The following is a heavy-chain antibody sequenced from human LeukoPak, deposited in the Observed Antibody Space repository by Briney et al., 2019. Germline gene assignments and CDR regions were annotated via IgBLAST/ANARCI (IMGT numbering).Heavy chain of an antibody. V-gene: IGHV4-39*07. CDR1: GGSISSSSYY. J-gene: IGHJ1*01. CDR3: ARASSSWYQYFQH. CDR2: IYYSGST. Sequence: KPSETLSLTCTVSGGSISSSSYYWGWIRQPPGKGLEWIGSIYYSGSTYYNPSLKSRVTISVDTSKNQFSLKLSSVTAADTAVYYCARASSSWYQYFQHWGQGILVTVSS. D-gene: IGHD6-13*01.